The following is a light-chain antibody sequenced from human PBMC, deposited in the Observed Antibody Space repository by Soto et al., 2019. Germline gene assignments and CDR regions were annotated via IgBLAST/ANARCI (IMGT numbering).Light chain of an antibody. CDR2: EVS. J-gene: IGLJ2*01. CDR1: SSDVGDYNY. CDR3: SSYSSSSTLVI. Sequence: QSVLTQPASMSGSPGQSITISCTGTSSDVGDYNYVSWYQQHPGKAPKLMIYEVSDRPSGVSSRFSGSKSGNTASLTISGLQVEDEADYYCSSYSSSSTLVIFGGGTKLTVL. V-gene: IGLV2-14*01.